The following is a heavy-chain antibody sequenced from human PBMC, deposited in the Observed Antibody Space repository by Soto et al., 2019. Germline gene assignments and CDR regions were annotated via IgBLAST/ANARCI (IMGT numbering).Heavy chain of an antibody. CDR2: ISGSGDST. CDR1: GFSVTNNY. Sequence: PGGSLRLSCAASGFSVTNNYMNWVRQAPGKGLEWVSVISGSGDSTYYADSVKGRFTISRDNSKNALYLQMNSLRAEDTVVYYCARRGPGTYFDYWGQGTLVTVSS. CDR3: ARRGPGTYFDY. J-gene: IGHJ4*02. V-gene: IGHV3-23*01. D-gene: IGHD6-13*01.